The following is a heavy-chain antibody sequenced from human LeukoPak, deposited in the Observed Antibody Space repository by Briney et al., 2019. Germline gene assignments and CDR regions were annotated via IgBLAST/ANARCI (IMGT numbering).Heavy chain of an antibody. Sequence: GGSLRLSCAASGFTFSSYSMNWVRQAPGKGLEWVSYISSSSSTIYYADSVKGRFTISRDNAKNSLYLQVNSLRDEDTAVYYCAREGAQRFDYWGQGTLVTVSS. V-gene: IGHV3-48*02. CDR1: GFTFSSYS. D-gene: IGHD3-16*01. J-gene: IGHJ4*02. CDR3: AREGAQRFDY. CDR2: ISSSSSTI.